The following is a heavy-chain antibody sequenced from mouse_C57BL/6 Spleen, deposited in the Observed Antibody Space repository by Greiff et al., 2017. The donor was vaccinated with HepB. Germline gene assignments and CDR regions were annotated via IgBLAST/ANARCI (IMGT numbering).Heavy chain of an antibody. J-gene: IGHJ3*01. Sequence: EVQLVESGGGLVQPKGSLKLSCAASGFSFNTYAMNWVRQAPGKGLEWVARIRSKSNNYATYYADSVKDRFTISRDDSESMLYLQMNNLKTEDTAMYYCVRDEFPEGFAYWGQGTLVTVSA. CDR1: GFSFNTYA. CDR2: IRSKSNNYAT. V-gene: IGHV10-1*01. CDR3: VRDEFPEGFAY.